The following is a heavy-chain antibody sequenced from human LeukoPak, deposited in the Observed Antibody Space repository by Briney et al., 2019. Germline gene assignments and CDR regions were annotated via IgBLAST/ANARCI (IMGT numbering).Heavy chain of an antibody. CDR2: IYTSGST. CDR3: AREYGSGSYFSHTPWFDP. Sequence: SETLSLTCTVSGGSISSYYWSWIRQPAGKGLEWIGRIYTSGSTNYNPSLKSRVTMSVDTSKNQFSLKLSSVTAADTAVYYCAREYGSGSYFSHTPWFDPWGQGTLVTVSS. J-gene: IGHJ5*02. D-gene: IGHD3-10*01. V-gene: IGHV4-4*07. CDR1: GGSISSYY.